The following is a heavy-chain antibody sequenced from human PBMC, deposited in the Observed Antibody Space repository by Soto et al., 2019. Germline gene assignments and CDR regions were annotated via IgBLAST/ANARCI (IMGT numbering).Heavy chain of an antibody. J-gene: IGHJ4*02. CDR1: GFTFSSYS. CDR3: ARDRRDGYNFDY. D-gene: IGHD5-12*01. CDR2: ISSSSSYI. V-gene: IGHV3-21*01. Sequence: EVQLVESGGGLVKPGGSLRLSCADSGFTFSSYSMNWVRQAPGKGLEWVSSISSSSSYIYYADSVKGRFTISRDNAKNSLYLQMNSLRAEDTAVYYCARDRRDGYNFDYWGQGTLVTVSS.